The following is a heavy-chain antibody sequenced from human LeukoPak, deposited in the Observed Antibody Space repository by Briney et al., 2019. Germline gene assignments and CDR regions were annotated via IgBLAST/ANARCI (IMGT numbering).Heavy chain of an antibody. D-gene: IGHD4-23*01. CDR2: ISASGGTI. J-gene: IGHJ6*02. CDR3: ARGDGGHYYGMDV. CDR1: GFTFSSYE. Sequence: GGSLRLSCAASGFTFSSYEMNWVRQAPGKGLEWVSYISASGGTIKYADSAKGRFTISRDNAKNSLYLHLNSLRVEDTAFYYCARGDGGHYYGMDVWGQGTTVTVSS. V-gene: IGHV3-48*03.